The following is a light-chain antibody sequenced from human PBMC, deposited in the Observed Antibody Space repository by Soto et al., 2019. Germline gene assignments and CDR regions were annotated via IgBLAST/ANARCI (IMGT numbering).Light chain of an antibody. J-gene: IGKJ5*01. V-gene: IGKV3-11*01. CDR3: QQRSNWAMST. CDR2: DAS. Sequence: RGTLYLSNMERATLSCRASQGVSSSLAWYQQKPGQAPRLLIYDASNRATGIPARFSGSGSGTDFTLTISSLEPEDFAVYYCQQRSNWAMSTFGRGTRLEIK. CDR1: QGVSSS.